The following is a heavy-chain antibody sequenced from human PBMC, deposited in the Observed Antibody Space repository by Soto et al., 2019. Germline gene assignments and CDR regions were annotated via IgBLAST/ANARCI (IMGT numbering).Heavy chain of an antibody. D-gene: IGHD3-22*01. Sequence: SETLSLTCTVSGGSISSGGYYWSWIRQHPGKGLEWIGYIYYSGSTYYNPSLKSRVTISVDTSKNQFSLKLSSVTAADTAVYYCARGLLYYYDSSGYSYFDYWGQGTLVTVSS. CDR3: ARGLLYYYDSSGYSYFDY. J-gene: IGHJ4*02. V-gene: IGHV4-31*03. CDR1: GGSISSGGYY. CDR2: IYYSGST.